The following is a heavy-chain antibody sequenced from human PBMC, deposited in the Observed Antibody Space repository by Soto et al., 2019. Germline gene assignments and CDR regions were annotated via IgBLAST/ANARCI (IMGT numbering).Heavy chain of an antibody. V-gene: IGHV2-5*02. J-gene: IGHJ4*02. D-gene: IGHD1-1*01. CDR3: AHRVGLQGNWNGGYFDF. CDR2: IYWDDDK. CDR1: GFSLSTSGVG. Sequence: QITLKESGPTRVKPTQTLTLTCTFSGFSLSTSGVGVGCIRQPPGKALERLALIYWDDDKRYNPSLKSRLTITKDTSKNQVVLTMTNMDPVDTATYYCAHRVGLQGNWNGGYFDFWGPGALVTVSS.